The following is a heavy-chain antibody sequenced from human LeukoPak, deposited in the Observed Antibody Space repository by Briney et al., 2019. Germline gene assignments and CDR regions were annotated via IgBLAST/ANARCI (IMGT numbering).Heavy chain of an antibody. CDR1: GFTFSSYA. Sequence: GGSLRLSCAASGFTFSSYAMHWVRQAPGKGLEWVAVISYDGSNKYYADSVKGRFTISRDNAKNSLYLQMNSLRAEDTAVYYCARDIIGGRMMAYWGQGTLVTVSS. V-gene: IGHV3-30-3*01. J-gene: IGHJ4*02. CDR2: ISYDGSNK. D-gene: IGHD1-20*01. CDR3: ARDIIGGRMMAY.